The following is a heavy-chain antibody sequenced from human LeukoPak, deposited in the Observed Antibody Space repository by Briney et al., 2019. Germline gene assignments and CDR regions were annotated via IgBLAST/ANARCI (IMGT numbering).Heavy chain of an antibody. CDR3: AKDLPNPGTSRHFQY. J-gene: IGHJ1*01. V-gene: IGHV3-23*01. CDR2: ISGSGGST. D-gene: IGHD2-8*01. Sequence: AGGPLRLSCAASGFTFSSYAMSWVRQAPGTGLEWVSSISGSGGSTYYADSVKGRFTISRDNSKNTLYLQMNSLRAEDTAVYYCAKDLPNPGTSRHFQYWGQGTLVTVSS. CDR1: GFTFSSYA.